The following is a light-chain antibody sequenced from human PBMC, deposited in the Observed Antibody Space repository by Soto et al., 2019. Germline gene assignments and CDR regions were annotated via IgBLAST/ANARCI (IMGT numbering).Light chain of an antibody. J-gene: IGKJ1*01. CDR2: GAS. CDR1: QNVDSNY. V-gene: IGKV3-20*01. CDR3: QHSGNSHGT. Sequence: IVLTHSPGTVSLTQGERATLSCRASQNVDSNYLAWYQQKPGQAPRIIIFGASTRATGIPDRFSGSGSGTDFTLTISRLEPEDVAVYYCQHSGNSHGTFGQGTKVDIK.